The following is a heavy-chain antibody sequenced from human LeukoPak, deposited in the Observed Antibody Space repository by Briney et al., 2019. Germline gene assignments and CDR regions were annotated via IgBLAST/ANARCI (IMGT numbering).Heavy chain of an antibody. CDR2: INWNGGST. CDR1: GFTFDDYG. Sequence: GGSLRLSCAASGFTFDDYGMSWVRQAPGKGLEWVSGINWNGGSTGYADSVKGRFTISRDNAKNSLYLQMNSLRAEDTALYYCARAERPYYDILTGYDYWGQGTLVTVSS. J-gene: IGHJ4*02. D-gene: IGHD3-9*01. V-gene: IGHV3-20*04. CDR3: ARAERPYYDILTGYDY.